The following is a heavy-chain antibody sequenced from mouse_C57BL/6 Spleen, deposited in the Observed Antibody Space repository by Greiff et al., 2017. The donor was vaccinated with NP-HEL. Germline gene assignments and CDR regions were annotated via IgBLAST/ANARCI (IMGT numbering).Heavy chain of an antibody. Sequence: QVQLKQSGAELVRPGASVTLSCKASGYTFTDYEMHWVKQTPVHGLEWIGAIDPETGGTAYNQKFKGKAILTADKSSSTAYMELRSLTSEDSAVYYCTRRTEDAMDYWGQGTSVTVSS. J-gene: IGHJ4*01. CDR2: IDPETGGT. V-gene: IGHV1-15*01. CDR1: GYTFTDYE. CDR3: TRRTEDAMDY. D-gene: IGHD4-1*01.